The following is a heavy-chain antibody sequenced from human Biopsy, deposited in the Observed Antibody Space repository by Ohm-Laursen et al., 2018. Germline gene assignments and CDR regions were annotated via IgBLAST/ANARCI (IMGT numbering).Heavy chain of an antibody. J-gene: IGHJ4*02. V-gene: IGHV3-64*01. Sequence: SLRLSCTASGFLFSRHAMHWVRQAPGKGLEYVSAISNTGDGTYYANSVKGRFTVSRDNSGNRLYLQMDSLRIEDTAIYFYARAGDFGSRGAGDYWGRGTLVTVSS. CDR1: GFLFSRHA. D-gene: IGHD3-10*01. CDR2: ISNTGDGT. CDR3: ARAGDFGSRGAGDY.